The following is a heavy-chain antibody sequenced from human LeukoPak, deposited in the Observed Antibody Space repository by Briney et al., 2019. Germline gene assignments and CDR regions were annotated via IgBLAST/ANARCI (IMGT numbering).Heavy chain of an antibody. Sequence: EGSLRLSCAASGFTFSNYWMTWVRQAPGKGLEWVAHINQDGSEEHYMDSVKARFTISRDNAKNSLSLQMNSLRAEDTAVYYCVRDGGVNGYDLLDYWGQGTLVTVSS. D-gene: IGHD5-12*01. V-gene: IGHV3-7*01. CDR3: VRDGGVNGYDLLDY. CDR1: GFTFSNYW. CDR2: INQDGSEE. J-gene: IGHJ4*02.